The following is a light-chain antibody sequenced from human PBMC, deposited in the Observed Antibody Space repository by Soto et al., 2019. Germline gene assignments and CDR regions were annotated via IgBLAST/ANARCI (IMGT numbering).Light chain of an antibody. CDR2: DAS. Sequence: DIQMTQSPSTLSATVRNRVNITCRAIQSISILLAWYQQKPGKAPNILIYDASTLVSGVSSRFSGSGSGTEFTLTISSLQPDDFATYYCQQYNNYFSWTFGQGTKV. CDR1: QSISIL. J-gene: IGKJ1*01. CDR3: QQYNNYFSWT. V-gene: IGKV1-5*01.